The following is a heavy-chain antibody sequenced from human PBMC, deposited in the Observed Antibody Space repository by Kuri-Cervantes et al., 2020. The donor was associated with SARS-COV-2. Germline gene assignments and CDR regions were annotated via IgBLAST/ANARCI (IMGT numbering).Heavy chain of an antibody. D-gene: IGHD2-15*01. J-gene: IGHJ4*02. CDR1: GFTVSSNE. V-gene: IGHV3-30*03. CDR2: ISDDGSRT. CDR3: ARDRVAWKWSQNPYYFEY. Sequence: GESLKISCAASGFTVSSNEMSWVRQAPGKGLEWVAVISDDGSRTYYVDSVKGRLLISRDNSNNTLYLQMNSLRADDTAVYFCARDRVAWKWSQNPYYFEYWGRGTLVTVSS.